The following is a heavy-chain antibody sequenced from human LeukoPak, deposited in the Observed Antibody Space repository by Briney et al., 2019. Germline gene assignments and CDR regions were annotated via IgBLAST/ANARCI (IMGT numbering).Heavy chain of an antibody. CDR2: ISYDGSDK. J-gene: IGHJ4*02. CDR1: GVTFSSYV. CDR3: AKGGGGTMVTYFDY. Sequence: GRSLRLSCAASGVTFSSYVIHWVRQPPGKGLEWVATISYDGSDKYYADSVKGRFTISRDNSKNTLYLQVNSLRAEDTAVYYCAKGGGGTMVTYFDYWGRGSLVTVSS. D-gene: IGHD4/OR15-4a*01. V-gene: IGHV3-30*18.